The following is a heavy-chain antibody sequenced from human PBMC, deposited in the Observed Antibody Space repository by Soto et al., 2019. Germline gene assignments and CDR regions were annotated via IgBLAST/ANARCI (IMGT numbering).Heavy chain of an antibody. V-gene: IGHV3-23*01. Sequence: PVGSLRLSCGASGFTFSDNAMTWVRQAPGKGLEWVSSISDDGDSTYYADSVKGRFAVSRDNSKNTLFLHMNSLGAEDTAVYYWAKSLSTAVNYGLDVWGQGTSVTV. D-gene: IGHD2-2*01. J-gene: IGHJ6*02. CDR3: AKSLSTAVNYGLDV. CDR1: GFTFSDNA. CDR2: ISDDGDST.